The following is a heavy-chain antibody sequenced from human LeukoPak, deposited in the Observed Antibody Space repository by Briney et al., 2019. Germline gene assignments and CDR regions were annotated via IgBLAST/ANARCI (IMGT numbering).Heavy chain of an antibody. V-gene: IGHV3-74*01. CDR1: GFTFSNYW. J-gene: IGHJ4*02. D-gene: IGHD3-16*02. Sequence: HPGGSLRLSCAASGFTFSNYWMTWVRQAPGKGLVWVSRINSDGRSTTYADSVKGRFTISRDNAKNTLYLQMNSLRAEDTAVYYCATSPALVADWGQGTLVTVSS. CDR2: INSDGRST. CDR3: ATSPALVAD.